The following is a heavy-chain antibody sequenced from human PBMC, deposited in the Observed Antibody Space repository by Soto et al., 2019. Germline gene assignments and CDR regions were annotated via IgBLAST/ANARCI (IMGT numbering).Heavy chain of an antibody. CDR2: ISAYNGNT. J-gene: IGHJ4*02. CDR1: GYTFTSYG. Sequence: QVQLVQSGAEVKKPGASVKVSCKASGYTFTSYGISWVRQAPGKGLEWMGWISAYNGNTNHAQKTQARVTTTTVTMTSTAYMALTSWGSDDTAAYSCVRGLAGGISDYWGQGTLGTVTS. D-gene: IGHD6-13*01. V-gene: IGHV1-18*01. CDR3: VRGLAGGISDY.